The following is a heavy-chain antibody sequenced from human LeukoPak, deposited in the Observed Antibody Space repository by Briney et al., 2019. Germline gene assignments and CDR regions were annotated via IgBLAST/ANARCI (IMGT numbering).Heavy chain of an antibody. CDR3: AKGGGETTVEVSAAAGVFHY. J-gene: IGHJ4*02. V-gene: IGHV3-23*01. D-gene: IGHD4-11*01. CDR1: GSTFSNSI. Sequence: GGCLRLSCGASGSTFSNSIMGWVRQDPGGGLEWVSGISGTTGKTYYAESVKGRFRNSRDNSKNTLYLQMDRLRAEDTAVYYCAKGGGETTVEVSAAAGVFHYWGQGTLVTVSS. CDR2: ISGTTGKT.